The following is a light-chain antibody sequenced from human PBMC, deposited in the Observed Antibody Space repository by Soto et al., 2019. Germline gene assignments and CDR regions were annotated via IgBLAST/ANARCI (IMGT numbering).Light chain of an antibody. CDR2: GAS. J-gene: IGKJ4*01. V-gene: IGKV3-20*01. CDR1: QSVSNNY. CDR3: QRSGSSPLT. Sequence: EIVLTQSPGTLSLSPGERATLSCRASQSVSNNYLAWYQQKPGQAPRLLIYGASNRTTGIPDRFSGSGSATDFALTISRLQPSDLGVYSCQRSGSSPLTFGGGTKVEIK.